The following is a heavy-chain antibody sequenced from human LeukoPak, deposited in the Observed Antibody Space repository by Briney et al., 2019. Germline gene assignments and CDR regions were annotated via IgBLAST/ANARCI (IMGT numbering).Heavy chain of an antibody. CDR2: IKQDGSEK. Sequence: GGSLRLSCAASGFTFSSYWMSWVRQAPGKGLEWVANIKQDGSEKYYVDSVKGRFTISRDNAKNSLYLQMNSLRAEDTAVYYCAREGGLGIVPNLDYWGQGTLVTVSS. V-gene: IGHV3-7*01. CDR3: AREGGLGIVPNLDY. J-gene: IGHJ4*02. D-gene: IGHD3/OR15-3a*01. CDR1: GFTFSSYW.